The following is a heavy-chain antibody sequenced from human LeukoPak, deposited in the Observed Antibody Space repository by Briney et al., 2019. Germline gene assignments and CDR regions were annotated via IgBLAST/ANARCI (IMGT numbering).Heavy chain of an antibody. D-gene: IGHD2-2*01. CDR3: ASGTTDIVVVPATLRNYYFDY. V-gene: IGHV1-46*01. J-gene: IGHJ4*02. Sequence: ASVTVSCKASGYTFTSYYMHWVRQAPGQGLEWMGIINPNGGSTSYAQKFQGRVTMTRDTSTSTVYMEMSSLRSEDTAVYYCASGTTDIVVVPATLRNYYFDYWGQGTLVTVSS. CDR1: GYTFTSYY. CDR2: INPNGGST.